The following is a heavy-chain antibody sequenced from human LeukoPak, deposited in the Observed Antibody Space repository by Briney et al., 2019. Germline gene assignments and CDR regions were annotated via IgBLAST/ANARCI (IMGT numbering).Heavy chain of an antibody. V-gene: IGHV3-30*02. D-gene: IGHD6-13*01. CDR3: AKGAWAADGPMGNNFAS. CDR1: GFTFSSYG. Sequence: GRSLRLSCAASGFTFSSYGMHWVRQAPGKGLEWVAFIPYDASDKYYADSVKGRFTISRDNSNNTLTLHMNSLRTEDTSIYFCAKGAWAADGPMGNNFASWGQGSLVTVSS. J-gene: IGHJ4*02. CDR2: IPYDASDK.